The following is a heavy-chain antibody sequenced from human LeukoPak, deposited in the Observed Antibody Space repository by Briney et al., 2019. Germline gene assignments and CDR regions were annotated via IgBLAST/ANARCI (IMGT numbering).Heavy chain of an antibody. CDR2: ISWDGGST. Sequence: GGSLRLSCAASGFTFSSYGMSWVRQAPGKGLEWVSLISWDGGSTYYADSVKGRFTISRDNSKNSLYLQMNSLRTEDTALYYCAKDVDYYDSSGPFDYWGQGTLVTVSS. CDR3: AKDVDYYDSSGPFDY. J-gene: IGHJ4*02. V-gene: IGHV3-43*01. CDR1: GFTFSSYG. D-gene: IGHD3-22*01.